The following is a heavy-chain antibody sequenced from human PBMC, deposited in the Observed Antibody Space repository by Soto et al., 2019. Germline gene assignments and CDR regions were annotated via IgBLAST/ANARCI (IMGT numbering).Heavy chain of an antibody. CDR3: SRTDGDSNYYAMDV. V-gene: IGHV2-26*01. CDR1: GFSLGNGRMG. CDR2: FFSDVER. J-gene: IGHJ6*02. D-gene: IGHD4-17*01. Sequence: QVTLKQSGPVLVKPTETLTLTCTVSGFSLGNGRMGVSWIRQPPGKPLEWLAHFFSDVERSYIASMQSRLTTSMDTSGSQVVLIMTNMDPVDTATYYYSRTDGDSNYYAMDVWGPGTTVTVSS.